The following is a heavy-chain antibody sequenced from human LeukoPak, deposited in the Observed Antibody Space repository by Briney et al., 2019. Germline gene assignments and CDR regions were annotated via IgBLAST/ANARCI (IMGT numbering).Heavy chain of an antibody. V-gene: IGHV3-23*01. J-gene: IGHJ6*03. CDR1: GFTFSSYG. CDR3: ARSPYSGYGYYYYYYMDV. D-gene: IGHD5-12*01. Sequence: GGSLRLSCAASGFTFSSYGMSWVRQAPGKGLEWVSAISGSGGSTYYADSVKGRFTISRDNSKNTLYLQMNSLRAEDTAVYYCARSPYSGYGYYYYYYMDVWGKGTTVTISS. CDR2: ISGSGGST.